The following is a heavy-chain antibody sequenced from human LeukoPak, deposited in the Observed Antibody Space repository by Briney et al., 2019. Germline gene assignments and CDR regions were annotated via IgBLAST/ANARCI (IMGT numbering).Heavy chain of an antibody. V-gene: IGHV1-18*01. CDR3: ARALVVTTPYYYYGMDV. D-gene: IGHD3-22*01. Sequence: GASVKVSCKTSGYTFTSYGISWVRQAPGQGLEWMGWINAYNGNTYYAQKLQGRVTMSTDTSTSTAYMELRSLRSEDTAVYYRARALVVTTPYYYYGMDVWGQGTTVTVSS. CDR1: GYTFTSYG. J-gene: IGHJ6*02. CDR2: INAYNGNT.